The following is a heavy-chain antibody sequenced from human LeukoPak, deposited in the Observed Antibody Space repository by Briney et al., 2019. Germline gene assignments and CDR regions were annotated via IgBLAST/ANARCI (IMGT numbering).Heavy chain of an antibody. V-gene: IGHV4-34*01. J-gene: IGHJ5*02. CDR2: INHSGST. CDR3: ARDEYSSSYDP. CDR1: GGSFSGYY. Sequence: PSETLSLTCAVYGGSFSGYYWSWIRQPAGKGLEWIGEINHSGSTNYNPSLKSRVTISVDTSKNQFSLKLSSVTAADTAVYYCARDEYSSSYDPWGQGTLVTVSS. D-gene: IGHD6-6*01.